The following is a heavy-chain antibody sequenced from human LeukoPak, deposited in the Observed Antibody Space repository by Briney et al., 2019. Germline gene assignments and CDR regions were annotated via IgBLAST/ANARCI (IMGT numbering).Heavy chain of an antibody. D-gene: IGHD5-18*01. V-gene: IGHV3-48*03. Sequence: GGSLRLSCAASGFTFSNYEMNWVRQAPGKGLEWVSYISSSGSTIYYADSVKGRFTISRDNAKNSLYLQMNSLRAEDTAVYYCAQIYTYGSGQFDNSGQRTPVTVSS. J-gene: IGHJ4*02. CDR1: GFTFSNYE. CDR2: ISSSGSTI. CDR3: AQIYTYGSGQFDN.